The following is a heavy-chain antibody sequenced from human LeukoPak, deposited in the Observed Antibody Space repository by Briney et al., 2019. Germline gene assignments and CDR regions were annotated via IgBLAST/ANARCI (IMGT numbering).Heavy chain of an antibody. Sequence: SGTLSLTCTVSGGSVSSGSYYWSWIRQPPGKGLEWIGYIYYSGSTNYNPSLKSRVTISVDTSKNQFSLKLSSVTAADTAVYYCASYIYDSSGYYFGYWGQGTLVTVSS. CDR2: IYYSGST. CDR1: GGSVSSGSYY. V-gene: IGHV4-61*01. CDR3: ASYIYDSSGYYFGY. D-gene: IGHD3-22*01. J-gene: IGHJ4*02.